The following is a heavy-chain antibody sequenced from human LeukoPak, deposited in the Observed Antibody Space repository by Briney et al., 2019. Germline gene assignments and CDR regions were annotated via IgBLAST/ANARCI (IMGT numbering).Heavy chain of an antibody. CDR2: VYGSGYT. D-gene: IGHD6-19*01. CDR1: GASISGWY. Sequence: PSETLSLTCTVSGASISGWYWSWIRQPPGKGLEWIGYVYGSGYTNYNPSLKSRVTISVDTSKNQFSLKLSSVTAADTAVYYCARDERTLYSSGWYYFDYWGQGTLVTVSS. CDR3: ARDERTLYSSGWYYFDY. V-gene: IGHV4-59*12. J-gene: IGHJ4*02.